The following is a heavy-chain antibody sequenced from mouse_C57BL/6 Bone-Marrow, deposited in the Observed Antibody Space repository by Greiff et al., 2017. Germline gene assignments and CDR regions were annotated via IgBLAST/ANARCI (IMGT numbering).Heavy chain of an antibody. J-gene: IGHJ4*01. CDR2: IHPNSGST. Sequence: QVQLQQPGAELVKPGASVKLSCKAYGYTFTSYWMHWVKQRPGQGLEWIGMIHPNSGSTNYNEKFKSKTTLTVDKSSSTAYMQLSSLTSEDSAVYYCARRYYGSSKYYYAMDYWGQGTSVTVSS. CDR1: GYTFTSYW. V-gene: IGHV1-64*01. D-gene: IGHD1-1*01. CDR3: ARRYYGSSKYYYAMDY.